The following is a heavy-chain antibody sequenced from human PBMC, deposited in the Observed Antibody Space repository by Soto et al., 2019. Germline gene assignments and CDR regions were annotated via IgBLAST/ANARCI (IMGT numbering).Heavy chain of an antibody. CDR2: IIAYNGNT. CDR3: ARALPYSSGYYFPDSD. V-gene: IGHV1-18*04. Sequence: ASVKVSRKASGYTFTSYGISCMRHPPGQGLERMGWIIAYNGNTNYAQKLQGRVTMTTNTSTSTAYMELRSLRSDDTAVYYCARALPYSSGYYFPDSDWGQGTLVTVSS. J-gene: IGHJ4*02. D-gene: IGHD3-22*01. CDR1: GYTFTSYG.